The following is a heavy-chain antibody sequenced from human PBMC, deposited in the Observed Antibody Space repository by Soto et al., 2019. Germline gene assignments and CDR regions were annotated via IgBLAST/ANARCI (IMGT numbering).Heavy chain of an antibody. D-gene: IGHD2-8*01. CDR2: FDPEDGET. Sequence: ASVKVSCKVSGYTLTELSMHWVRQAPGKGLEWMGGFDPEDGETIYAQKFQGRVTMTEDTSTDTAYMELSSLRSEDTAVYYCETNVLMVYAAVAFDIWGQGTMVTVSS. J-gene: IGHJ3*02. CDR1: GYTLTELS. CDR3: ETNVLMVYAAVAFDI. V-gene: IGHV1-24*01.